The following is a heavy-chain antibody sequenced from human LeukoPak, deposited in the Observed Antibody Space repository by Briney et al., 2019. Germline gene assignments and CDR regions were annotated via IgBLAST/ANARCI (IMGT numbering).Heavy chain of an antibody. V-gene: IGHV5-51*01. CDR3: ARHMVRGDPLGFDP. J-gene: IGHJ5*02. Sequence: GESLKISCQVSGYDFSSYWLGWVRQVPGKGLEWMGIIFPGDSYPGNSNTKYNPSFRGQVTSSADRSISTAYLQWNSLKASDTGIYYCARHMVRGDPLGFDPWGQGTLVIVSS. CDR1: GYDFSSYW. D-gene: IGHD3-10*01. CDR2: IFPGDSYPGNSNT.